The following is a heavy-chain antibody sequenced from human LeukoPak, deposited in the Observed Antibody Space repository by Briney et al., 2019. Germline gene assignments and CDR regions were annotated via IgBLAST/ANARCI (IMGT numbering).Heavy chain of an antibody. CDR2: INFSGTT. CDR3: ARHGGPYTVTTLDY. CDR1: GGSISSSTYY. J-gene: IGHJ4*02. Sequence: SETLSLTCTVSGGSISSSTYYWVWVRQPPGKGLEWIGSINFSGTTYYTSSLKSRVTMSVDTSKNQLSLKLSSVTAADTAVYYCARHGGPYTVTTLDYWGQGTLVTVSS. D-gene: IGHD4-17*01. V-gene: IGHV4-39*01.